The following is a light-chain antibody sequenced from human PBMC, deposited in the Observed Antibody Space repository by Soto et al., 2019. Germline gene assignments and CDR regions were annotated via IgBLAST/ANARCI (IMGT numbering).Light chain of an antibody. Sequence: QSVLTQPASVSGSPGQSITISCTVTSSDIGGYNYVSWYQQHPGKAPKLMIYEVSYRPSGVSNRFSGSKSGTSASLAITGLQAEDEADYYCQSYDRSLRACVFGTGTKVTVL. V-gene: IGLV2-14*01. CDR2: EVS. CDR3: QSYDRSLRACV. J-gene: IGLJ1*01. CDR1: SSDIGGYNY.